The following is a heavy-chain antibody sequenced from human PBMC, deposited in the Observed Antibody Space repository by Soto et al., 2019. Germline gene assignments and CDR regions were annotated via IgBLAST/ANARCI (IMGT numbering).Heavy chain of an antibody. V-gene: IGHV5-10-1*01. CDR2: IDPSDSYT. CDR1: GYSFTSSW. CDR3: ASSPRGYCSSTSCRELGNYYGMDV. J-gene: IGHJ6*02. Sequence: PGESLKISCKGSGYSFTSSWISWVRQMPGKGQERMERIDPSDSYTNYSPSFQGHVTISADKSISTAYLQWSSLKASDTAMYYCASSPRGYCSSTSCRELGNYYGMDVCGQGTTVTVSS. D-gene: IGHD2-2*01.